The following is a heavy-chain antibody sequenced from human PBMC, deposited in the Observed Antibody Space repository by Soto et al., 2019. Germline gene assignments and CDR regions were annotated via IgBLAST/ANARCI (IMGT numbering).Heavy chain of an antibody. CDR2: MSWNSGTI. D-gene: IGHD6-19*01. CDR1: GFIFDDYA. CDR3: AKDIRRGFSRAWGD. V-gene: IGHV3-9*01. J-gene: IGHJ4*02. Sequence: EVQLVESGGGLVQPGRSLRLYCAASGFIFDDYAMHWVRQAPGKGLEWVSGMSWNSGTIAYADSVKGRFTVSRDNAKNPLYLLMNSLRADDTAVYYCAKDIRRGFSRAWGDWGKGALVTVSS.